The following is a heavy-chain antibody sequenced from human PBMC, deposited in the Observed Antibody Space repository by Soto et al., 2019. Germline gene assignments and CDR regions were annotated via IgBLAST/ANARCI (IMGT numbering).Heavy chain of an antibody. V-gene: IGHV4-59*08. CDR1: GGSISSYY. CDR3: ARQTGVLLWFGEAYYFDY. Sequence: SETLSLTCTVSGGSISSYYWSWIRQPPGKGLEWIGYIYYSGSTNYNPSLKSRVTISVDTSKNQFSLKLSSVTAADTAVYYCARQTGVLLWFGEAYYFDYWGQRTLVTVSS. J-gene: IGHJ4*02. CDR2: IYYSGST. D-gene: IGHD3-10*01.